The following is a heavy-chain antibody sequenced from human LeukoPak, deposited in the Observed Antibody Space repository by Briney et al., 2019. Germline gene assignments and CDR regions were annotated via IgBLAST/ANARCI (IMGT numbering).Heavy chain of an antibody. Sequence: GGSLRLSCAASGFTFRSYWMTWLRQAPGKELELVAHINPDGSEESYADSVKGRFTISRDNAKNSLHLQMNNLRVEDTAVYYCARDPYIKAFDIWGQGTMVPSLQ. V-gene: IGHV3-7*01. CDR1: GFTFRSYW. D-gene: IGHD1-14*01. CDR3: ARDPYIKAFDI. CDR2: INPDGSEE. J-gene: IGHJ3*02.